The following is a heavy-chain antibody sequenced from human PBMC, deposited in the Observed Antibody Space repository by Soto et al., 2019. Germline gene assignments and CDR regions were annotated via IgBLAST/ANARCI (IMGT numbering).Heavy chain of an antibody. CDR1: VSTSRSLS. V-gene: IGHV1-69*17. CDR2: ITPLFGIP. Sequence: QVQLVQSGAEVKKPGSSVKVSCKASVSTSRSLSITWVRQAPGQGLEWMGGITPLFGIPNYPQKFQGRLTITAAKSTGTAYLELSSLRSEDTAVYYCARDTHSAGGWFDTWGRGTLVTVSS. J-gene: IGHJ5*02. D-gene: IGHD2-15*01. CDR3: ARDTHSAGGWFDT.